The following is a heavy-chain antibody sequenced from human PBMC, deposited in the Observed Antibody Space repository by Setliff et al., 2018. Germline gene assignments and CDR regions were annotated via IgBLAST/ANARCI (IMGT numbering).Heavy chain of an antibody. D-gene: IGHD3-10*01. V-gene: IGHV1-46*01. J-gene: IGHJ6*02. CDR2: INPKNGGA. Sequence: SVTVSCKASGYTFTSYYIHWVRQAPGQGLEWMGVINPKNGGATYPQNLQGRVTMTRDTSMSTVYMELSSLRFEDTAVYYCARERAGGRGFTFGAIYYYYGMDVWGQGTTVTVSS. CDR3: ARERAGGRGFTFGAIYYYYGMDV. CDR1: GYTFTSYY.